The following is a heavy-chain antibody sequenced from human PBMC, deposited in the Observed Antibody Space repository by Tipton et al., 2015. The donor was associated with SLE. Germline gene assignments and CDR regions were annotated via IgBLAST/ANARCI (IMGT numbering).Heavy chain of an antibody. Sequence: GSLRLSCAASGFTFSSYWMNWVRQAPGKGLEWVASIKLDGTEKYYVDSVKGRFTISRDNAKHSLYLQMNSLGAEDTAVYYCARADSSGYYYLYWFFELWGRGTLVTFSS. J-gene: IGHJ2*01. CDR3: ARADSSGYYYLYWFFEL. D-gene: IGHD3-22*01. CDR1: GFTFSSYW. CDR2: IKLDGTEK. V-gene: IGHV3-7*01.